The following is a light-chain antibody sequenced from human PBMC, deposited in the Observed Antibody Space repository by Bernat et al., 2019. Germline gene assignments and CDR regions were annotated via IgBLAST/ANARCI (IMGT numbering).Light chain of an antibody. CDR1: SSDVRAYNY. CDR2: DVT. CDR3: GSYVTCSTWV. J-gene: IGLJ3*02. V-gene: IGLV2-14*03. Sequence: QSALTQPASVSGSPGQSITISCTGTSSDVRAYNYVSWFQQHPDKAPKLLLYDVTNRPSGVSYRFSGSKSGNTASLTISGLQAEDEADYYCGSYVTCSTWVFGTGTKVTVL.